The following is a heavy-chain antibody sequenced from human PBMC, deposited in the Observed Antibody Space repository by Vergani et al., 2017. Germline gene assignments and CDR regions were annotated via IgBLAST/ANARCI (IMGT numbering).Heavy chain of an antibody. D-gene: IGHD3-10*01. V-gene: IGHV3-23*01. CDR3: AKQYFVSGNYLFDY. CDR2: ISGSGVSA. Sequence: EVQLLESGGGLVQPGGSLILTCAASEFTFSNYAMNWVRQAPGKGLEWVSGISGSGVSAYYTDSVEGRFTISRDNSKDMLFLQMNNLRTEDTAIYYCAKQYFVSGNYLFDYWGQGTLVTVSS. CDR1: EFTFSNYA. J-gene: IGHJ4*02.